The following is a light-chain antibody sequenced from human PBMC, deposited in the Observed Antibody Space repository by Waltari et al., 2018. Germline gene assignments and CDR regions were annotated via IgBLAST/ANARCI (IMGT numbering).Light chain of an antibody. CDR1: QGVSGY. CDR3: QQRSNWPLT. CDR2: NTS. Sequence: EIVLTQSPATLSLSPGERATLSCRASQGVSGYLAWYQQNPGQALRLLIYNTSKRATGIPARFSGSGSGTDFTLTISSLEPEDFAVYYCQQRSNWPLTFGGGTKVEIK. V-gene: IGKV3-11*01. J-gene: IGKJ4*01.